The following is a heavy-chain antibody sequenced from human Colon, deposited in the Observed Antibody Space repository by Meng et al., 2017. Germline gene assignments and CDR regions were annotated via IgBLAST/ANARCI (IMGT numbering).Heavy chain of an antibody. CDR1: GGSISTYY. Sequence: QVQLQESGPGLVKPSETLSLTFTVSGGSISTYYWSWIRQPPGKGLEWIAYIYDSGTTNYNPSLKSRVTISVDTSKNQFSLKLSSVTAADTAVYYCARLIAPGVAVVTAKGWFDPWGRGTLVTVSS. D-gene: IGHD2-15*01. CDR2: IYDSGTT. V-gene: IGHV4-59*08. CDR3: ARLIAPGVAVVTAKGWFDP. J-gene: IGHJ5*02.